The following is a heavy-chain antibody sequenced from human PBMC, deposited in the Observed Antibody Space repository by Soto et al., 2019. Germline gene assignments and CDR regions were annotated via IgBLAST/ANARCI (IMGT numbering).Heavy chain of an antibody. J-gene: IGHJ5*02. CDR2: ISAYNGNT. V-gene: IGHV1-18*01. D-gene: IGHD2-2*01. CDR1: GYTFTSYG. CDR3: ARGVVPAARVNWFDP. Sequence: GASVKVSCKASGYTFTSYGISWVRQAPGQGLEWMGWISAYNGNTNYAQKLQGRVTMTEDTSTDTAYMELSSLRSEDTAVYYCARGVVPAARVNWFDPWGQGTLVTVSS.